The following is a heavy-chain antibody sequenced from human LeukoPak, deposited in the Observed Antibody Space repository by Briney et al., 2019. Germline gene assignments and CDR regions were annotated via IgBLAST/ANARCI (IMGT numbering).Heavy chain of an antibody. CDR2: IYYTGTT. J-gene: IGHJ4*02. Sequence: PSETLSLTCTVSGGSISYNYWSWIRQPPGKGLEWIGYIYYTGTTNYNPSLKSRVTISVDTSKNHFSLKLYPVTAADTAVYYCARHTSYGGNSAFGDWGQGTLVTVSS. D-gene: IGHD4-23*01. V-gene: IGHV4-59*08. CDR3: ARHTSYGGNSAFGD. CDR1: GGSISYNY.